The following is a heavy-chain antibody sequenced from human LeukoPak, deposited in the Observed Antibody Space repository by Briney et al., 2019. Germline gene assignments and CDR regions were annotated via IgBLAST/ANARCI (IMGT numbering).Heavy chain of an antibody. Sequence: PSETLSLTCTVYGGSISSSSYYWGWIRQPPGKGLEWIGSIYYSGSTYYNPSLKSRVTISVDTSKNQFSLKLSSVTAADTAVYYCASRPLYDSDYWGQGTLVTVSS. D-gene: IGHD3-22*01. CDR3: ASRPLYDSDY. J-gene: IGHJ4*02. CDR1: GGSISSSSYY. CDR2: IYYSGST. V-gene: IGHV4-39*01.